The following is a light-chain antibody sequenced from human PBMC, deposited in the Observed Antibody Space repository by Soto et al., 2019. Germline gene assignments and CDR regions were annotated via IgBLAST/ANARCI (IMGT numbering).Light chain of an antibody. CDR3: QKYNSAAQT. Sequence: DIQMTQSPSSLSASVGDRATITCRASQGISNYLAWYQQKPGKVPKLLIYAASTLQSGVPTRFSGSGSVTDFTLSISSLEPEDVATYYCQKYNSAAQTFGQGTKVDIK. CDR2: AAS. V-gene: IGKV1-27*01. J-gene: IGKJ1*01. CDR1: QGISNY.